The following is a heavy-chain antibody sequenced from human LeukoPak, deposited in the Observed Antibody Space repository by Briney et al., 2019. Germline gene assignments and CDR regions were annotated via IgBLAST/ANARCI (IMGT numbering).Heavy chain of an antibody. J-gene: IGHJ4*02. CDR1: GGSISSHY. Sequence: ASETLSLTCTVSGGSISSHYWSWFRQTPGERPEWIAFIYYSGTTNYNPSLKGRVTISIDSSKNQFSLKLSSVTAADTAIYYCARGTGFYDCTGHYYWGYFDSWGQGSLVPVSS. V-gene: IGHV4-59*11. CDR2: IYYSGTT. D-gene: IGHD3-22*01. CDR3: ARGTGFYDCTGHYYWGYFDS.